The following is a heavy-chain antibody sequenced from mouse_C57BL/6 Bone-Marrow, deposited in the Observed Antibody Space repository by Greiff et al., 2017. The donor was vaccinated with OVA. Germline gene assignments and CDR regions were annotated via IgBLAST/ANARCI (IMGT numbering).Heavy chain of an antibody. CDR3: ARHGRELGAY. J-gene: IGHJ3*01. CDR1: GFTFSSYG. V-gene: IGHV5-6*01. D-gene: IGHD4-1*01. CDR2: ISSGGSYT. Sequence: EVMLVESGGDLVKPGGSLKLSCAASGFTFSSYGMSWVRQTPDKRLEWVATISSGGSYTYYPDSVKGRFTISRDNAKNTLYLQMSSLKSEDTAMYYCARHGRELGAYWGQGTLVTVSA.